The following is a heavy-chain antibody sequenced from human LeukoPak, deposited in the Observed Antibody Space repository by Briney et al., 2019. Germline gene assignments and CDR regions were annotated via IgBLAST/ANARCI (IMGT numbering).Heavy chain of an antibody. CDR2: ISSSGSTI. J-gene: IGHJ6*03. CDR1: GFTFSDYY. D-gene: IGHD3-10*01. Sequence: GGSLRLSCAASGFTFSDYYVSWIRQAPGKGLEWVSYISSSGSTIYYADSVKGRFTISRDNAKNSLYLQMNSLRAEDTAVYYCARGYQGGYGSGVRDYYYYYMDVWGKGTTVTVSS. V-gene: IGHV3-11*01. CDR3: ARGYQGGYGSGVRDYYYYYMDV.